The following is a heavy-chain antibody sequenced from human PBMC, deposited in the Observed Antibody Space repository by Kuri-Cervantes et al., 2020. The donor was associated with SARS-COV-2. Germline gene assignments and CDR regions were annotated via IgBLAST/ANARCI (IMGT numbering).Heavy chain of an antibody. CDR1: GYTLTSYG. CDR2: ISAYNGNT. J-gene: IGHJ1*01. D-gene: IGHD2-2*02. V-gene: IGHV1-18*01. CDR3: ARARTYCSSTSCYTGYFQH. Sequence: ASVKVSCKASGYTLTSYGISWVRQAPGQGLEWMGWISAYNGNTNYAQKLQGRVTMTTDTSTSTAYMELRSLRSDDTAVYYCARARTYCSSTSCYTGYFQHWGQGTLVTVSS.